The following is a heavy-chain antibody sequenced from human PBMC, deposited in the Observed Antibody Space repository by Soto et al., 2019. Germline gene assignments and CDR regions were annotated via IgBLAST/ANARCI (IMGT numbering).Heavy chain of an antibody. Sequence: PGESLKISCKGSGYKFIDYWIGWVRQVPGKGLEWVGSIYPGDFDIKYRPSFQGQVTISADKSTTTAYLQWNSLQASGTAMYYCVRTSGGEYYDSRQYYHSYWGQGTLVTVSS. CDR1: GYKFIDYW. J-gene: IGHJ4*02. CDR2: IYPGDFDI. CDR3: VRTSGGEYYDSRQYYHSY. V-gene: IGHV5-51*01. D-gene: IGHD3-22*01.